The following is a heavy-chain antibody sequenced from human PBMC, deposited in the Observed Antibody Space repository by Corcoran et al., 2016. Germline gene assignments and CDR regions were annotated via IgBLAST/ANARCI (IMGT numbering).Heavy chain of an antibody. CDR3: ARGGCNLPD. Sequence: YYRSRWYYDYAVSVKGRITVSPDTSKNQFSLQLTSVSPEDTAIYYCARGGCNLPDWGQGTLVTVSS. J-gene: IGHJ4*02. D-gene: IGHD3-16*01. CDR2: YYRSRWYY. V-gene: IGHV6-1*01.